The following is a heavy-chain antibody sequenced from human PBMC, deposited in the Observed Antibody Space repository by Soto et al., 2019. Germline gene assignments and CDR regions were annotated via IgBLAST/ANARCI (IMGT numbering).Heavy chain of an antibody. Sequence: PGGSLRLSCAASGFTFSSYAMSWVRQAPGKGLEWVSAISGSGGSTYYADSVKGRFTISRDNSKNTLYLQMNSLRAEDTAVYYCAKYRRPEDSAAANWYASYYYYYYGMDVWGQGTTVTVSS. V-gene: IGHV3-23*01. CDR3: AKYRRPEDSAAANWYASYYYYYYGMDV. CDR1: GFTFSSYA. D-gene: IGHD2-2*01. J-gene: IGHJ6*02. CDR2: ISGSGGST.